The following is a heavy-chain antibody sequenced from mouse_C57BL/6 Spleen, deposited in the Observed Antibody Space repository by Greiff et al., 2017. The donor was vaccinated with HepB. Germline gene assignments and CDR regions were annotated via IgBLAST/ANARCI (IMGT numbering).Heavy chain of an antibody. CDR1: GYTFTDYY. Sequence: EVQLQQSGPELVTPGASVKISCTASGYTFTDYYMNWVKQRHGKSLEWIGDINPNNGGTSYNQKFNGKATLTVDKNAHTAYMELRRLTSEEAAVYYCARRYKGDYFDYWGQGTTLTVSA. CDR3: ARRYKGDYFDY. CDR2: INPNNGGT. D-gene: IGHD1-1*01. V-gene: IGHV1-26*01. J-gene: IGHJ2*01.